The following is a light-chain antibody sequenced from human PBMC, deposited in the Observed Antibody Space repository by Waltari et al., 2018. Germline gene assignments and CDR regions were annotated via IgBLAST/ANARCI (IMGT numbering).Light chain of an antibody. CDR1: SSNIGAGYE. J-gene: IGLJ2*01. CDR3: QSYDSSLSVV. V-gene: IGLV1-40*01. CDR2: ASG. Sequence: QSVLTQPPSVSGAPGQRVTISCTGSSSNIGAGYEVHWYQQLPGTVPKLLIYASGNRPSGVPDRVSGFKSGTSASLAITGLQAEDEADYYCQSYDSSLSVVFGGGTKLTVL.